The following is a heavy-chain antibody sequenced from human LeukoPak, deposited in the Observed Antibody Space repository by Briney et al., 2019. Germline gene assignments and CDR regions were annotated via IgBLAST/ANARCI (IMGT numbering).Heavy chain of an antibody. CDR2: IRSKANSYAT. Sequence: PGGSLRLSCAASGFTFSGSAMHWVRQASGKGLGWVGRIRSKANSYATAYAASVKGRFTISRDDSRNTAYLQMNSLKTEDTAVYYCTRPGYSYGPGWGQGTLVTVSS. CDR3: TRPGYSYGPG. J-gene: IGHJ4*02. CDR1: GFTFSGSA. V-gene: IGHV3-73*01. D-gene: IGHD5-18*01.